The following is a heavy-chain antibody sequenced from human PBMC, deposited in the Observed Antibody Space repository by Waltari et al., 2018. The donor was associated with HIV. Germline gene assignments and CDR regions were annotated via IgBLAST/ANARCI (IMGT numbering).Heavy chain of an antibody. V-gene: IGHV3-74*01. CDR2: INIDGRTI. CDR3: SRDTFGEYNF. CDR1: GFRVTNYW. J-gene: IGHJ4*02. Sequence: EVQLVQSGGGLIKPGGSLSLSCAASGFRVTNYWLHWVRQSPGKGLVWFARINIDGRTIDYADSVKGRFTISRDSAKNTLSLQMNSLREEDTAVYYCSRDTFGEYNFWGQGALVTVSS. D-gene: IGHD1-1*01.